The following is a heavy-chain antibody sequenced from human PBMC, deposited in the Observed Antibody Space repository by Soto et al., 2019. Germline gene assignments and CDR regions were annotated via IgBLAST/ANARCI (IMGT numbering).Heavy chain of an antibody. V-gene: IGHV4-59*01. CDR3: ARAWYCSGGSCFYFDY. CDR2: IYYSGST. D-gene: IGHD2-15*01. J-gene: IGHJ4*02. Sequence: SETLSLTCTVSGGSISSYYWSWIRQPPGKGLEWIGYIYYSGSTNYNPSLKSRVTISVDTSKNQFSLKLSSVTAADTAVYYCARAWYCSGGSCFYFDYWGQGTLVTVSS. CDR1: GGSISSYY.